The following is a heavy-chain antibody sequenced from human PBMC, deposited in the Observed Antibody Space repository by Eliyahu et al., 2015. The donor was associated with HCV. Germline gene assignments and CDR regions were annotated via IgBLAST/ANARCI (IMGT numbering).Heavy chain of an antibody. CDR2: IDPSDSYT. Sequence: EVQLVQSGAEVKKPGESLRISCKGSGYSFTSYWISWVRQMPGKGLEWMGRIDPSDSYTNYSPSFQGHVTISADKSISTAYLQWSSLKASDTAMYYCARHLMSGAFLEWLHHDYWGQGTLVTVSS. V-gene: IGHV5-10-1*03. CDR1: GYSFTSYW. CDR3: ARHLMSGAFLEWLHHDY. D-gene: IGHD3-3*02. J-gene: IGHJ4*02.